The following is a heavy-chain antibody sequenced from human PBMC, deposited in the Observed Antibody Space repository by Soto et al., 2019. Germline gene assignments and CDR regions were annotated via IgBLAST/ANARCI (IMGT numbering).Heavy chain of an antibody. Sequence: PGGSLRLSCAASGFTFSSYAMSWVRQAPGKGLEWVSAISGSGGSTYYADSVKGRFTISRDNSKNTLYLQMNSLRAEDTAVYYCAKDYYDILTGRESFDPWGQGTLVTVSS. V-gene: IGHV3-23*01. CDR1: GFTFSSYA. CDR2: ISGSGGST. CDR3: AKDYYDILTGRESFDP. J-gene: IGHJ5*02. D-gene: IGHD3-9*01.